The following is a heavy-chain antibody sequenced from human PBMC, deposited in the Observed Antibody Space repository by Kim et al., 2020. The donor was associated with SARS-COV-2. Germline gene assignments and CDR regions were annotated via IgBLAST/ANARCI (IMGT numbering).Heavy chain of an antibody. Sequence: GESLKISCKGSGYSFTNYWISWVRQMPGKGLEWMGRIDPSDSYTIYSPSFQGHVTISADKSISTAYLQWSSLKASDTAMYYCARQGALGYDSSGYLDAFDIWGQGTMVTVSS. V-gene: IGHV5-10-1*01. J-gene: IGHJ3*02. CDR1: GYSFTNYW. CDR2: IDPSDSYT. D-gene: IGHD3-22*01. CDR3: ARQGALGYDSSGYLDAFDI.